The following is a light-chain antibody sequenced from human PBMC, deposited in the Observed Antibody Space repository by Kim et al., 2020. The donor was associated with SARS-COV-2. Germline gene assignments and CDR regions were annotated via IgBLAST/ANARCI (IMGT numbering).Light chain of an antibody. CDR2: GKN. CDR1: GLRRYY. V-gene: IGLV3-19*01. Sequence: ALGQTGGSTCQGDGLRRYYATWCQRKPGQAPRVVSYGKNSRPSGGPDRFSGSSSGNTASLTITGTQAGDEADYYCNARDSNDNVVFGGGTQLTVL. CDR3: NARDSNDNVV. J-gene: IGLJ2*01.